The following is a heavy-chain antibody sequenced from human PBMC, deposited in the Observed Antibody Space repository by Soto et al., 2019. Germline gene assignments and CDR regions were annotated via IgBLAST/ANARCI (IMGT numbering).Heavy chain of an antibody. J-gene: IGHJ3*02. D-gene: IGHD3-10*01. CDR3: ARAALLWFGELLSPAVDAFDI. CDR1: GGSFSGYY. V-gene: IGHV4-34*01. Sequence: SSETLSLTCAVYGGSFSGYYWSWIRQPPGKGLEWIGEINHSGSTNYNPSLKSRVTISVDTSKNQFSLKLSSVTAADTAVYYCARAALLWFGELLSPAVDAFDIWGQGTMVTVSS. CDR2: INHSGST.